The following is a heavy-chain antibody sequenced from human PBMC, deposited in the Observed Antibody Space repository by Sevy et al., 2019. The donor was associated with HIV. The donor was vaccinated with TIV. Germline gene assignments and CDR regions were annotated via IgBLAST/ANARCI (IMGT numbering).Heavy chain of an antibody. D-gene: IGHD1-26*01. J-gene: IGHJ5*02. CDR2: ISSSSSYI. CDR1: GFTFSSYS. V-gene: IGHV3-21*01. Sequence: GGSLRLSCAASGFTFSSYSMNWVRQAPGKGLEWVSSISSSSSYIYYADSVKGRFTISRDNAKNSLYLQMNGLRAEDTAVYYCARDLISGSYGGWFDPWGQGTLVTVSS. CDR3: ARDLISGSYGGWFDP.